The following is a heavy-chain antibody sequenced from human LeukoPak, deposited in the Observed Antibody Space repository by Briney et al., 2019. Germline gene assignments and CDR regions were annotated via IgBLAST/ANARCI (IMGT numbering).Heavy chain of an antibody. Sequence: GGSLRLSCAASGFTFSSYGMSWVRQAPGKGLEWVSGINWNGGSTGYADSVKGRFTISRDNAKNSLYLQMNSLRAEDTALYYCARNGIIVGAGRYYFDYWGQGTLVTVSS. CDR3: ARNGIIVGAGRYYFDY. J-gene: IGHJ4*02. D-gene: IGHD1-26*01. CDR2: INWNGGST. CDR1: GFTFSSYG. V-gene: IGHV3-20*04.